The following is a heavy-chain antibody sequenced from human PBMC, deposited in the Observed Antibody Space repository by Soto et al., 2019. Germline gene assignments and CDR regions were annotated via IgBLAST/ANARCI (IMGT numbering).Heavy chain of an antibody. Sequence: EVQLLESGGGLVQPGESLRLSCAASGFTFGTYSTNWVRQAPGKGLEWVSGIYGNGGGTFYADSVKGRCTISRDNSRNTLYLQMNSLRAEDTAVYYCAKDVRPDGYWDLDYWGQGTSVTVSS. V-gene: IGHV3-23*01. CDR1: GFTFGTYS. CDR3: AKDVRPDGYWDLDY. J-gene: IGHJ4*02. CDR2: IYGNGGGT. D-gene: IGHD5-12*01.